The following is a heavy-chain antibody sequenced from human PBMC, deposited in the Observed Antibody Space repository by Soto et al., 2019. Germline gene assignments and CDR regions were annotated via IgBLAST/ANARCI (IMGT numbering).Heavy chain of an antibody. D-gene: IGHD2-15*01. CDR2: INAGNGNT. CDR1: GYTFTSYA. J-gene: IGHJ5*02. V-gene: IGHV1-3*01. CDR3: AREVGGSNWFDP. Sequence: ASVKVSCKASGYTFTSYAMHWVRQAPGQRLEWMGWINAGNGNTKYSQKFQGRVTITRDTSASTAYMELSSLRSEDTAVYYCAREVGGSNWFDPWGQGTLVTVSS.